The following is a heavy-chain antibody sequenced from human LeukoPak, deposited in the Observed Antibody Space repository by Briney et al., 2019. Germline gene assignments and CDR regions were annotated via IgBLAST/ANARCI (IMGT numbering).Heavy chain of an antibody. V-gene: IGHV4-61*05. J-gene: IGHJ4*02. CDR3: ARHGGSGWRDIDY. CDR2: IYYSGST. CDR1: GGSISSSSYY. Sequence: SETLSLTCTVSGGSISSSSYYWSWIRQPPGKGLEWIGYIYYSGSTNYNPSLKSRVTISVDTSKNQFSLKLSSVTAADTAVYYCARHGGSGWRDIDYWGQGTLVTVSS. D-gene: IGHD6-19*01.